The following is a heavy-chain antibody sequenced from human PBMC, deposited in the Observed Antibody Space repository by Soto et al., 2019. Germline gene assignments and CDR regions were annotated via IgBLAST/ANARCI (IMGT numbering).Heavy chain of an antibody. Sequence: LRLSCAASGFTFSSYAMSWVRQAPGKGLEWVSAVSGSGGSTYYADSVKGRFTISRDNSKNTLYLQMNSLRAEDTAVYYCAREIYDSSGYYAPFDYWGQGTLVTVSS. CDR3: AREIYDSSGYYAPFDY. CDR1: GFTFSSYA. D-gene: IGHD3-22*01. J-gene: IGHJ4*02. CDR2: VSGSGGST. V-gene: IGHV3-23*01.